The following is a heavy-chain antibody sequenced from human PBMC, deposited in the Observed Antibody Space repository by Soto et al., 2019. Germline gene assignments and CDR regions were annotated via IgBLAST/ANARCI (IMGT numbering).Heavy chain of an antibody. CDR1: GYTLTELS. D-gene: IGHD2-2*01. Sequence: GASVKVSCKVSGYTLTELSMHWVRQAPGKGLEWMGGFDPEDGETIYAQKFQGRVTMTEDTSTDTAYMELSSLRSEDTAVYYCATLGRLYCSSTSCTDYWGQGTLVTVSS. CDR3: ATLGRLYCSSTSCTDY. J-gene: IGHJ4*02. CDR2: FDPEDGET. V-gene: IGHV1-24*01.